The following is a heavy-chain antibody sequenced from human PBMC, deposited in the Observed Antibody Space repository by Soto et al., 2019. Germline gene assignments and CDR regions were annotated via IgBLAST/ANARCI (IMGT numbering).Heavy chain of an antibody. CDR3: VSDVSRYYRDQFDS. Sequence: QVQLQESGPGLVKPSGTLSLTCTVSGGSVSSSRWWSWVRQTPGKGLEWMGEVYYTGSPNYNPSLTRRVALSLDPSKHQSSLHLPSVPAADPAVYYCVSDVSRYYRDQFDSWGQGIVVTVSS. D-gene: IGHD3-16*02. J-gene: IGHJ4*02. CDR2: VYYTGSP. CDR1: GGSVSSSRW. V-gene: IGHV4-4*02.